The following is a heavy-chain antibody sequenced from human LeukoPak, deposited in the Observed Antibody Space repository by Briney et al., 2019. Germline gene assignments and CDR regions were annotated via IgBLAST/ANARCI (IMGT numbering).Heavy chain of an antibody. J-gene: IGHJ4*02. V-gene: IGHV1-8*01. D-gene: IGHD1-26*01. CDR3: ARDQIGGSYYGYYFDY. CDR1: GYTFTSYD. CDR2: MNPNSGNT. Sequence: ASVTVSCKASGYTFTSYDINWVRQATGQGLEWMGWMNPNSGNTGYAQKFQGRVTMTTDTSTSTAYMELRSLRSEDMAVYYCARDQIGGSYYGYYFDYWGQGTLVTVSS.